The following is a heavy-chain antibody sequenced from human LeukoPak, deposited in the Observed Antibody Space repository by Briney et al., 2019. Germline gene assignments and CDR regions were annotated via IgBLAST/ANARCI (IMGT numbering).Heavy chain of an antibody. Sequence: SVKVSCKASGGTFSSYAISWVRQAPGQGLEWMGGIIPIFGTANYAQKFQGRVTITTDESTSTAYMELSSLRSEDTAVYYCARASQEMATTTSYDYWGQGTLVTVSS. CDR1: GGTFSSYA. J-gene: IGHJ4*02. CDR2: IIPIFGTA. V-gene: IGHV1-69*05. CDR3: ARASQEMATTTSYDY. D-gene: IGHD5-24*01.